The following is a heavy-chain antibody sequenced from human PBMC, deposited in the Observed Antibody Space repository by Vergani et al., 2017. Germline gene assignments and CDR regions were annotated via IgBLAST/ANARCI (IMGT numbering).Heavy chain of an antibody. V-gene: IGHV3-30-3*01. D-gene: IGHD3-3*01. Sequence: QVQLVESGGGVVQPGRSLRLSCAASGFTFSSYAMHWVRQAPGKGLEWVAVISYDGSNKYYADPVKGRFTISRDNSKNTLYLQMNSLRAEDTAVYYCARDSAYDFWSGYSPNPDYWGQGTLVTVSS. CDR3: ARDSAYDFWSGYSPNPDY. J-gene: IGHJ4*02. CDR2: ISYDGSNK. CDR1: GFTFSSYA.